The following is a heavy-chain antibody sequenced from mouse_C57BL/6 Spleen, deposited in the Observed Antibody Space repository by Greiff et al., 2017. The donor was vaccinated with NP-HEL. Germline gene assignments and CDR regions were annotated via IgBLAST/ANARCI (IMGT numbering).Heavy chain of an antibody. CDR2: IRSKSNNYAT. CDR1: GFSFNTYA. Sequence: EVKLVESGGGLVQPKGSLKLSCAASGFSFNTYAMNWVRQAPGKGLEWVARIRSKSNNYATYYADSVKDRFTISRDDSESMLYLQMNNLKTEDTAMYYCVRRRTSGYFDVWGTGTTVTVSS. CDR3: VRRRTSGYFDV. D-gene: IGHD5-1*01. J-gene: IGHJ1*03. V-gene: IGHV10-1*01.